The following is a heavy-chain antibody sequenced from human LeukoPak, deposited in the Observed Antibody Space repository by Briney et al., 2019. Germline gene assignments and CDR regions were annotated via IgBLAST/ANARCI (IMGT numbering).Heavy chain of an antibody. D-gene: IGHD6-13*01. V-gene: IGHV1-46*01. CDR2: INPSCGST. Sequence: ASVKVSCRASGYTFTIYYMHWVRQAPGQGLEWMGIINPSCGSTIYAQNFQGRVTMTRDMSTSTVYMELSSLRSEDTAVYYCARAYSSSWYDWFDPWGQGTLVTVSS. J-gene: IGHJ5*02. CDR1: GYTFTIYY. CDR3: ARAYSSSWYDWFDP.